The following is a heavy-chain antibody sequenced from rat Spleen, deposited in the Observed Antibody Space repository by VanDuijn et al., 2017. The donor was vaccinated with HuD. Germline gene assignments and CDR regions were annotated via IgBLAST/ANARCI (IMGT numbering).Heavy chain of an antibody. CDR3: TRYYSSYIPYYVMDA. D-gene: IGHD1-2*01. Sequence: EVQLVESGGGLVQPGRSLKLSCTASGFTFSDYFMAWVRQAPTKGLEWVATISYDGRRTYYRDSVKGRFTISRDNAKSTLSLQMDSLRSEDTATYYCTRYYSSYIPYYVMDAWGQGASVTVSS. J-gene: IGHJ4*01. CDR1: GFTFSDYF. CDR2: ISYDGRRT. V-gene: IGHV5-20*01.